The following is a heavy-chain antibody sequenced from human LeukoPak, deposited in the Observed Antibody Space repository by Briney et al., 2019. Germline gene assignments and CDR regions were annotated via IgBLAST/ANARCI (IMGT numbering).Heavy chain of an antibody. CDR2: ISYDGSHK. CDR1: GFSFTTYA. V-gene: IGHV3-30*04. D-gene: IGHD6-13*01. J-gene: IGHJ4*02. CDR3: ARGLSGYPEY. Sequence: GGSLRLTSAAPGFSFTTYAMHWVRQAPGKGLEWVAVISYDGSHKYYADSVKGRFTISRDNSKNTLYLYMNTLRAEDTAVYFCARGLSGYPEYWGQGTLVTVSS.